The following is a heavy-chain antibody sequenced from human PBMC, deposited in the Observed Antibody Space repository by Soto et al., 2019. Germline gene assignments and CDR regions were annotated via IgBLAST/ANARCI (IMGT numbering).Heavy chain of an antibody. CDR3: ARDIDMDIVVEVAATAPGY. CDR1: GYTFTGYY. V-gene: IGHV1-2*02. Sequence: GASVKVSCKASGYTFTGYYMHWVRQAPGQGLEWMGWINPNSGGTNNAQKLQGRVTMTRDPSISTAYMELSRLRSDDTAVYYCARDIDMDIVVEVAATAPGYWGQGTLVTVSS. J-gene: IGHJ4*02. CDR2: INPNSGGT. D-gene: IGHD2-15*01.